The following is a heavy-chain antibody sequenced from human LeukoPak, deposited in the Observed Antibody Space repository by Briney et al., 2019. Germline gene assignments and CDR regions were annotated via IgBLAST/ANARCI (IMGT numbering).Heavy chain of an antibody. CDR3: ARAYQLLYHHPFDY. J-gene: IGHJ4*02. D-gene: IGHD2-2*02. CDR1: GFTFSSYW. Sequence: TGGSLRLSCAASGFTFSSYWISWVRQAPGKGLEWVANIKQDGSEKYYVDSVEGRFTISRDNAKNSLYLQMNSLRAEDTAVYYCARAYQLLYHHPFDYWGQGTLVTVSS. CDR2: IKQDGSEK. V-gene: IGHV3-7*04.